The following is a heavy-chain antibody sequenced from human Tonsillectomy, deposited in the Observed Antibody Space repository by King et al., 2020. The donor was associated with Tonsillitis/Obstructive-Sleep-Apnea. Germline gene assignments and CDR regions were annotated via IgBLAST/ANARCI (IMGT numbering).Heavy chain of an antibody. Sequence: VQLVESGAEVKKPGASVKVSCKASGYTFTGYYMHWVRQAPGQGLEGMGWINPNSGGTNYAQKFQGWVTMTRDTSISTAYMELSRLRSDDTAVYYCARGEDIVVVPAYYYMDVWGKGTTVTVSS. CDR3: ARGEDIVVVPAYYYMDV. D-gene: IGHD2-2*01. V-gene: IGHV1-2*04. J-gene: IGHJ6*03. CDR2: INPNSGGT. CDR1: GYTFTGYY.